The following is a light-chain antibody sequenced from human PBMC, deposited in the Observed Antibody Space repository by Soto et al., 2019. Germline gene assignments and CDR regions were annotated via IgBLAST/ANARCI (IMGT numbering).Light chain of an antibody. CDR1: QSISSW. J-gene: IGKJ1*01. Sequence: IQMTQSPSTLSASVGDRVTITCRASQSISSWLAWYQQKPGKAPNLLIYDASTLESGVPSRFSGSGSGTEFTLTISSLQPDDFATYYCQQYNSYCTFGQGTKVDIK. CDR2: DAS. CDR3: QQYNSYCT. V-gene: IGKV1-5*01.